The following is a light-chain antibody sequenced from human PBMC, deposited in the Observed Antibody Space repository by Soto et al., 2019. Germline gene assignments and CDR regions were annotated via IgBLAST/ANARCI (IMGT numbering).Light chain of an antibody. Sequence: DIQMTQSPSSLSASVGDRVTITCRASQSISSYLNWYQQKPGKAPKLLIYAASSLQSGDPSRFSGSGSGTDFTLTISSLQPEDFATYYCQQSYSTPKSITFGQGTRLEIK. V-gene: IGKV1-39*01. J-gene: IGKJ5*01. CDR3: QQSYSTPKSIT. CDR2: AAS. CDR1: QSISSY.